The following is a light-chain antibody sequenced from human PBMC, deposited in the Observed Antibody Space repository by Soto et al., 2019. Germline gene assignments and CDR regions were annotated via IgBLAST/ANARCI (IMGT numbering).Light chain of an antibody. Sequence: QSVLTQPPSASGTPGQRVTISCSGSSSNIGSHTVNWYQQLPGTAPKLLIYSNNQRPSGVPERFSGSKSGTSASLAVSGLQSEDDADYYCVAWDDSLNGWVFGGGTQLTVL. CDR1: SSNIGSHT. J-gene: IGLJ7*01. CDR3: VAWDDSLNGWV. CDR2: SNN. V-gene: IGLV1-44*01.